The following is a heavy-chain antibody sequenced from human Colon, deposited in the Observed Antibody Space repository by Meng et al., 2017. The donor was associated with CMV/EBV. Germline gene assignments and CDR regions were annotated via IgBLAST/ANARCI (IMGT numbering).Heavy chain of an antibody. Sequence: SETLSFTCTVSGGSISGYYWSWIRQPPGKGLEWIGYIFDSGSTNYNPSLKSRVTISVDTSKNQFSLKLSSLTAADTAVYYCARGSTGYSSSWYRYWGQGTLVTVSS. J-gene: IGHJ4*02. CDR2: IFDSGST. CDR3: ARGSTGYSSSWYRY. D-gene: IGHD6-13*01. V-gene: IGHV4-59*01. CDR1: GGSISGYY.